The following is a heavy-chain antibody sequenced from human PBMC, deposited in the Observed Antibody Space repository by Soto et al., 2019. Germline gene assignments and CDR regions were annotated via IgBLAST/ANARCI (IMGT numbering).Heavy chain of an antibody. V-gene: IGHV1-69*12. CDR1: GGTFSSYA. CDR2: IIPIFGTA. D-gene: IGHD4-17*01. Sequence: QVQLVQSGAEVKKPGSSVKVSCKASGGTFSSYAISWVRQAPVQGLEWMGGIIPIFGTANYAQKFQGRVTITADESTSTAYMELSSLRSEDTAVYYCARRTTVTDYYYYGMDVWGQGTTVTVSS. CDR3: ARRTTVTDYYYYGMDV. J-gene: IGHJ6*02.